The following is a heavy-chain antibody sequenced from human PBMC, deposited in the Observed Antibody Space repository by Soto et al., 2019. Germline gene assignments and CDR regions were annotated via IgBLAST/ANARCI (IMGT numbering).Heavy chain of an antibody. D-gene: IGHD2-15*01. V-gene: IGHV1-18*01. CDR3: ARCYCSVGSCYTCWHFDL. CDR1: GYTFNNYG. Sequence: QVQLVQSGAEVKKPGASVKVSCKASGYTFNNYGISWVRQAPGQGLEWMGWIGPYNGNTDHAQNFQGRVTMTTDTSTNTAYMELRSLRSDDTALYYCARCYCSVGSCYTCWHFDLWGRGTRHCLL. CDR2: IGPYNGNT. J-gene: IGHJ2*01.